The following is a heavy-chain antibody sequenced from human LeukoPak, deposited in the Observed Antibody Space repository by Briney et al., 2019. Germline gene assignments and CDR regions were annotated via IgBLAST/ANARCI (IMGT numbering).Heavy chain of an antibody. D-gene: IGHD6-19*01. CDR2: IWYDGSNK. CDR1: GFTFSSYG. Sequence: AGGSLRLSCAASGFTFSSYGMHWVRQAPGKGLEWVAVIWYDGSNKYYADSVKGRFTISRDNSKNTLYLQMNSLRAEDTAVYYCARLGFSSGWNFDYWGQGTLVTVSS. J-gene: IGHJ4*02. V-gene: IGHV3-33*01. CDR3: ARLGFSSGWNFDY.